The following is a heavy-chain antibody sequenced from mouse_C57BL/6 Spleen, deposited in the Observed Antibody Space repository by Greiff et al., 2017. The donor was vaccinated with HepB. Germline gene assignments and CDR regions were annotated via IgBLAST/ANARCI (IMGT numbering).Heavy chain of an antibody. CDR3: TRGGIYYDYEAFAY. CDR1: GYTFTDYE. Sequence: VQLQQSGAELVRPGASVTLSCKASGYTFTDYEMHWVKQTPVHGLEWIGAIDPETGGTAYNQKFKGKAILTADKSSSTAYMELRSLTSEDSAVYYCTRGGIYYDYEAFAYWGQGTLVTVSA. V-gene: IGHV1-15*01. D-gene: IGHD2-4*01. CDR2: IDPETGGT. J-gene: IGHJ3*01.